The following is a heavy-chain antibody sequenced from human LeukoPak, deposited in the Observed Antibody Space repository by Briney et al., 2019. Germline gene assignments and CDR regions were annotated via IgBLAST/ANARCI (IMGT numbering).Heavy chain of an antibody. CDR2: ITGSGGST. V-gene: IGHV3-23*01. CDR3: ARDWVGDV. CDR1: GFTFSNYD. J-gene: IGHJ6*02. Sequence: PGGSLRLSCAASGFTFSNYDMSWVRQAPGSGLEWVSGITGSGGSTYYADSVKGRFTVSRDNSKTTLYLQMNSLRDEDTAVYYCARDWVGDVWGQGTTVTVSS. D-gene: IGHD2-15*01.